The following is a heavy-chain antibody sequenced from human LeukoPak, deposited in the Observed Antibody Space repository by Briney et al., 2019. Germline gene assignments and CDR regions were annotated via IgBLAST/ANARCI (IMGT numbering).Heavy chain of an antibody. D-gene: IGHD4-23*01. CDR3: AVTVVTPFHFDY. CDR2: IKQDGSEK. V-gene: IGHV3-7*01. CDR1: GFTFSSYW. Sequence: PGGSLRLSCAASGFTFSSYWMSWVRQAPGKGLEWVANIKQDGSEKYYVDSVKGRFTISRDNSKNTLYLQMNSLRAEDTAVYYCAVTVVTPFHFDYWGQGALVTVSS. J-gene: IGHJ4*02.